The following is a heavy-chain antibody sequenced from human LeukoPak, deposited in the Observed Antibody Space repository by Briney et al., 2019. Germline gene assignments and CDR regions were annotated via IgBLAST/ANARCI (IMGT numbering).Heavy chain of an antibody. Sequence: GRTLRLSCAASGFTVSSYAMHWVRQAPGQGLEGVAVISYDGSNKYYADSVKGRFTISSDNSKNPLYLQMNSLRAEDTAVYYCARGGFDYDPIDYWGQGPLVTVSS. CDR2: ISYDGSNK. J-gene: IGHJ4*02. D-gene: IGHD4-17*01. CDR3: ARGGFDYDPIDY. CDR1: GFTVSSYA. V-gene: IGHV3-30-3*01.